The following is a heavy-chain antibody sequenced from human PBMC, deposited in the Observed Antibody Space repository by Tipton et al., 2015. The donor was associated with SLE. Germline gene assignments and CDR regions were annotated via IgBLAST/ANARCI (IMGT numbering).Heavy chain of an antibody. CDR2: VYYTGNI. CDR3: ARGLSNSKSSSDTFDN. V-gene: IGHV4-31*03. D-gene: IGHD4-11*01. J-gene: IGHJ3*02. Sequence: TLSLTCIFSDGSISSGGYYWSWIRQDPGKGLEWIGYVYYTGNIYSNPSTFYNPSLQSRVTISIDTSKNQSSLKLSSVTAADTAVYYCARGLSNSKSSSDTFDNWGQGTMVTVSS. CDR1: DGSISSGGYY.